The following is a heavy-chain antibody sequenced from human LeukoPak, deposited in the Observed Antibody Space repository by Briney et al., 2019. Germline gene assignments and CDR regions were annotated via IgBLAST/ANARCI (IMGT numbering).Heavy chain of an antibody. CDR1: GGSFSGYY. D-gene: IGHD3-22*01. Sequence: KSSETLSLTCAVYGGSFSGYYWSWIRQPPGKGLEWIGGINHSGSTNYNPSLKSRVTISVDTSKNQFSLKLSSVTAADTAVYYCARGRVTYYYDSSGYLRRPDPVYYFDYWGQGTLVTVSS. J-gene: IGHJ4*02. CDR3: ARGRVTYYYDSSGYLRRPDPVYYFDY. CDR2: INHSGST. V-gene: IGHV4-34*01.